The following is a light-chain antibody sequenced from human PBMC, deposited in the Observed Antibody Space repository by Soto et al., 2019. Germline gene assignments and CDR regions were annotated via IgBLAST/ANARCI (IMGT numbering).Light chain of an antibody. CDR1: QSVTSTY. V-gene: IGKV3-20*01. J-gene: IGKJ5*01. CDR2: GAT. Sequence: EIVMTQSPATLSVSPGERATLSCSASQSVTSTYLAWYQQRPGQAPRLLIYGATSRATSIPDRFSASGSGTDFTLTINRLEPEDFAVYYCQQYDSSPPSITFGQGTRLEI. CDR3: QQYDSSPPSIT.